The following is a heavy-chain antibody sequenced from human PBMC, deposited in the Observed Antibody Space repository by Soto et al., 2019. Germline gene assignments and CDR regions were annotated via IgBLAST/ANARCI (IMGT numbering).Heavy chain of an antibody. CDR2: IYHTGDT. J-gene: IGHJ5*02. V-gene: IGHV4-38-2*02. CDR1: SYSISSGFF. CDR3: ARDTNSLDL. D-gene: IGHD2-8*01. Sequence: SETLSLTCVVSSYSISSGFFWAWIRQPPGKGLEWVGSIYHTGDTHYNPSLRSQVSMSVDTSKNHYSLRLTYLTAADTAVYFCARDTNSLDLWGQGILVTVSS.